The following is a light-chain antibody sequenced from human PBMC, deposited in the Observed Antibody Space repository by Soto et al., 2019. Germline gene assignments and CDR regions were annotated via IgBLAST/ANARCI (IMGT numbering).Light chain of an antibody. J-gene: IGKJ4*01. CDR1: QSVYNNY. CDR2: GAS. Sequence: IVLTHSPCTLSLSPVERATLSCMSTQSVYNNYLAWFQQKPGQPPRLLIYGASSRATGIPDRFSGSGSGTDFTLTISRLEPEDFAVYYCQQYGSYPLTFGGGTKVDI. V-gene: IGKV3-20*01. CDR3: QQYGSYPLT.